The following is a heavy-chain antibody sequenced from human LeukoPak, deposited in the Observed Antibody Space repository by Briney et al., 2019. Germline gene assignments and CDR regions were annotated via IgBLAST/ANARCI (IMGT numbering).Heavy chain of an antibody. CDR2: TYYRSKWLH. V-gene: IGHV6-1*01. CDR1: GDTVSSYSAA. Sequence: SQTLSLTCAISGDTVSSYSAAWNWIRQSPSRGLEWLGRTYYRSKWLHEYALSVESRISINPDTSKNQFSLQLNSVTPEDTAVYYCARNLSPDFDYWGQGTLVTVSS. CDR3: ARNLSPDFDY. D-gene: IGHD1-14*01. J-gene: IGHJ4*02.